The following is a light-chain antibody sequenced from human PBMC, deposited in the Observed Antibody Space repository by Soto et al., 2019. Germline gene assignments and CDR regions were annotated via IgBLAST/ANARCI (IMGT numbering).Light chain of an antibody. J-gene: IGKJ3*01. CDR2: GAS. Sequence: EIVMTQFPATLSVSPGERATLSCRASQSVSSYLAWYQQNPGQAPRLLVYGASTRATGIPARFSGSGSGTEFTITISSLQSEDFAVYYCQQYNNWSFTFGPGTKVDIK. CDR3: QQYNNWSFT. CDR1: QSVSSY. V-gene: IGKV3-15*01.